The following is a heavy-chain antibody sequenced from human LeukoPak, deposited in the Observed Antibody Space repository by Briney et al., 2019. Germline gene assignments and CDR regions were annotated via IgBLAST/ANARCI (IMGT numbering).Heavy chain of an antibody. CDR3: ARVRVVTRRSRVPHFDY. CDR2: IYYSGST. D-gene: IGHD2-21*02. V-gene: IGHV4-31*03. CDR1: GGSISSGGYY. J-gene: IGHJ4*02. Sequence: PSETLSLTCTVSGGSISSGGYYWSWIRQHPGKGLEWIGYIYYSGSTYYNPSLKSRVTISVDTSKNQFSLKLSSETAADTAVYYCARVRVVTRRSRVPHFDYWGQGTLVTVSS.